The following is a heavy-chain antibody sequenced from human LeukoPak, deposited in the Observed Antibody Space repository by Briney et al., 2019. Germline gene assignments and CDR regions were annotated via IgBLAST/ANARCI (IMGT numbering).Heavy chain of an antibody. Sequence: GGSLRLSCAASGFTFSSYAMSWARQAPGKGLEWVSGISGSGDNTYYADSVKGRFTISRDNSKNTLYVQVNSLGTEDPAAYYCAKGSYYDSSGSFYFDYWGQGTLVTVSS. CDR1: GFTFSSYA. CDR2: ISGSGDNT. V-gene: IGHV3-23*01. D-gene: IGHD3-22*01. CDR3: AKGSYYDSSGSFYFDY. J-gene: IGHJ4*02.